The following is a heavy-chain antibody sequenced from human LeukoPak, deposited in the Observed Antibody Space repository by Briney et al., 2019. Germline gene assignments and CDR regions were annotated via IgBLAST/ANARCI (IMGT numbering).Heavy chain of an antibody. D-gene: IGHD6-19*01. CDR1: GGSFSGYY. CDR3: ARRGRYSSGSNWFDP. CDR2: INHSGST. Sequence: SETLSLTCAVYGGSFSGYYWSWIRQPPGKGLEWIGEINHSGSTNYNPSLKSRVTISVDTSKNQFSLKLSSVTAADTAVYYCARRGRYSSGSNWFDPWGQGTLVTVSS. V-gene: IGHV4-34*01. J-gene: IGHJ5*02.